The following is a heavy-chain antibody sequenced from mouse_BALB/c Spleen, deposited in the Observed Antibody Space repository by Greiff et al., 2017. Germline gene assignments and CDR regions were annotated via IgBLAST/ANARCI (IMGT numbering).Heavy chain of an antibody. CDR1: GFTFSSYG. CDR2: INSNGGST. CDR3: ARDGNYVGYAMDY. Sequence: EVKLMESGGGLVQPGGSLKLSCAASGFTFSSYGMSWVRQTPDKRLELVATINSNGGSTYYPDSVKGRFTISRDNAKNTLYLQMSSLKSEDTAMYYCARDGNYVGYAMDYWGQGTSVTVSS. D-gene: IGHD2-1*01. V-gene: IGHV5-6-3*01. J-gene: IGHJ4*01.